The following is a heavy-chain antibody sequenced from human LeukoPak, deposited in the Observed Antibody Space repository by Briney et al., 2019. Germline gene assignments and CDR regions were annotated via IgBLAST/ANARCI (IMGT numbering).Heavy chain of an antibody. V-gene: IGHV3-48*01. CDR3: ARDRIVGATPYDY. Sequence: PGGSLRLSCAASGFTFSSYSMNWVRQAPGKGLEWVSSISSSSTTIYYADSVKGRFTISRDNAKNSLYLQMNSLRAEDTAVYNCARDRIVGATPYDYWGQGSLVTVSS. CDR1: GFTFSSYS. D-gene: IGHD1-26*01. CDR2: ISSSSTTI. J-gene: IGHJ4*02.